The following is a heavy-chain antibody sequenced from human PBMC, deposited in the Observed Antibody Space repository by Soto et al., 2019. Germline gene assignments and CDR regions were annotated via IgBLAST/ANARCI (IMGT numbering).Heavy chain of an antibody. CDR1: GYTFTSYA. J-gene: IGHJ5*02. V-gene: IGHV1-3*01. D-gene: IGHD6-19*01. CDR3: ARGISSGWYAGWFGP. Sequence: QVQLVQSGAEVKKPGASVKVSCKASGYTFTSYAMHWVRQAPGQRLEWMGWINAGNGNTKYSQKFQGRVTITRDTSASTASMELSSLRSEDTAVYYCARGISSGWYAGWFGPWGQGTLVTVSS. CDR2: INAGNGNT.